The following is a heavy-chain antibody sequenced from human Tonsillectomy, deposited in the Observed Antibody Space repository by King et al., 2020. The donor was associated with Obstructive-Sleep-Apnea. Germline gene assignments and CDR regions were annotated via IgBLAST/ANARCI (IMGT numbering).Heavy chain of an antibody. V-gene: IGHV1-24*01. CDR1: GYTLTELS. J-gene: IGHJ6*02. CDR2: FDPEDGET. D-gene: IGHD2-2*01. Sequence: VQLVESGAEVKKPGASVKVSCKVSGYTLTELSMHWVRQAPGKGLEWMGGFDPEDGETIHAQKFQGRVTMTEDTSTDTAYMELSSLRSEDTAVYYCATGIVVVPAAGPHGMDVWGQGTTVTVSS. CDR3: ATGIVVVPAAGPHGMDV.